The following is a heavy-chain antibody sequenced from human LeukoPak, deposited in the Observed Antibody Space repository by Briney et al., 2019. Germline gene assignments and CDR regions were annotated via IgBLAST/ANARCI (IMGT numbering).Heavy chain of an antibody. J-gene: IGHJ3*02. D-gene: IGHD3-3*01. CDR1: GGTFSSYA. V-gene: IGHV1-69*13. CDR3: ARGRTIFGVVTILDAFDI. Sequence: SVKVSCKASGGTFSSYATSWVRQAPGQGLEWMGGIIPIFGTANYAQKFQGRVTITADESTSTAYMELSSLRSEDTAVYYCARGRTIFGVVTILDAFDIWGQGTMVTVSS. CDR2: IIPIFGTA.